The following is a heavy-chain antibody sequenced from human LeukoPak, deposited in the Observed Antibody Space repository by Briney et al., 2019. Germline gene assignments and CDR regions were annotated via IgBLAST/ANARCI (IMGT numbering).Heavy chain of an antibody. D-gene: IGHD4-17*01. CDR2: ISGSGGST. CDR3: AKRRGGDHIRVFDY. CDR1: GFTFSSYT. J-gene: IGHJ4*02. Sequence: GGSLRLSCAASGFTFSSYTMGWVRQAPGKGLEWVSAISGSGGSTSYADSVKGRFTISRDNSKNTLYLQMYSLRAGDTAVYYCAKRRGGDHIRVFDYWGQGTLVTVSS. V-gene: IGHV3-23*01.